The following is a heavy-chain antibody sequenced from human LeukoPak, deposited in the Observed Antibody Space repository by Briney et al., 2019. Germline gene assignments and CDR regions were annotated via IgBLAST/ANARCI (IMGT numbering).Heavy chain of an antibody. CDR1: GFTFSHYS. D-gene: IGHD3-22*01. J-gene: IGHJ4*02. V-gene: IGHV3-21*01. CDR2: ISSTSTYI. Sequence: GGSLRLSCAASGFTFSHYSMNWVRQAPGKGLEWVSSISSTSTYIYYADSVKGRFTISRDNAKNSLYLQMNSLRAEDTAVYYCAKDQYDSGLFDQWGQGTLVTVSS. CDR3: AKDQYDSGLFDQ.